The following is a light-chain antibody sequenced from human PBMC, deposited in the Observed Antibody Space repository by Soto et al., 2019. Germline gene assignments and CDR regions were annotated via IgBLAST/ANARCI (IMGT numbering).Light chain of an antibody. Sequence: EIVLTQSPGTLSLSPGERATLSCRASQSVSSSYLAWHQQKPGQAPMLLIYGASSRPTGIPDRFSGSGSGQDFSLTISRLEPEDFAVYYCQQYGSSPPRSDPFGQGTILEIK. V-gene: IGKV3-20*01. CDR1: QSVSSSY. CDR2: GAS. CDR3: QQYGSSPPRSDP. J-gene: IGKJ2*01.